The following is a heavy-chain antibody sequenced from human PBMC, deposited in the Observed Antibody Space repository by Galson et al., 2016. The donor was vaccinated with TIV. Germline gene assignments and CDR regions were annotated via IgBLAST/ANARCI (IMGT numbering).Heavy chain of an antibody. CDR3: ARDPYSSDWYNWFDS. V-gene: IGHV3-30*19. Sequence: SLRLSCATTGFSLRNYGMHWVRQAPGQGLEWVAMVAHDNIAKYYIDSVRGRFSISKDTSDNTLYLQMNSLTTDDTAVYYCARDPYSSDWYNWFDSWGQGTLVTVSS. CDR1: GFSLRNYG. CDR2: VAHDNIAK. D-gene: IGHD6-19*01. J-gene: IGHJ5*01.